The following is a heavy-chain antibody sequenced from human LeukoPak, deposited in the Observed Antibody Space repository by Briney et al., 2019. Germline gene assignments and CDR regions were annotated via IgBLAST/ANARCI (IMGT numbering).Heavy chain of an antibody. CDR1: GFTFSTYV. CDR3: ARARWSSTGWFLGY. D-gene: IGHD6-19*01. Sequence: PGGSLRLSCAASGFTFSTYVMNWFRQAPGKGLEWVSTISVGAEYIFYADSVKGRFTISRDNAKDALHLRMDNLRVEDTAVYYCARARWSSTGWFLGYWGQGTLVTVSS. V-gene: IGHV3-21*01. CDR2: ISVGAEYI. J-gene: IGHJ4*02.